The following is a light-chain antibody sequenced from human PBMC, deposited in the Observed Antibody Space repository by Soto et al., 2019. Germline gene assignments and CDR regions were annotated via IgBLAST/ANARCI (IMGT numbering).Light chain of an antibody. CDR1: QSVRTF. CDR2: DAS. J-gene: IGKJ4*01. CDR3: QQYNSYSPLT. Sequence: EIVLTQSPATLSLSPGDTATLSCRASQSVRTFLAWYQHKPGLAPRLLIYDASTRAAGIPARFSGSGSGTEFTLTISFLQPDDFATYYCQQYNSYSPLTFGGGTKVDIK. V-gene: IGKV3-11*01.